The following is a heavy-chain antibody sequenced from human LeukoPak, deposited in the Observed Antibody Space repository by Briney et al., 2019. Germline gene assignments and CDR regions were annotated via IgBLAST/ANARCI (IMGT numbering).Heavy chain of an antibody. J-gene: IGHJ3*02. CDR2: IRYDGSNK. Sequence: GRSLRLSCASSGFTFSSYGMHWVRHAPGKGREGVAVIRYDGSNKYYADSVKGRFTISRDNSKNTLYLQMNSLRAEDRAVYYCAREGYSYGYMACDIWGRGTMVSVSS. CDR1: GFTFSSYG. CDR3: AREGYSYGYMACDI. V-gene: IGHV3-33*01. D-gene: IGHD5-18*01.